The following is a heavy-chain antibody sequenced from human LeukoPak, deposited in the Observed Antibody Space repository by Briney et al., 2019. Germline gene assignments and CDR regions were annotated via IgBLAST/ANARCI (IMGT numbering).Heavy chain of an antibody. V-gene: IGHV4-59*11. CDR2: IYYSGST. CDR3: ARVDYYDSSGYYFNNWFDP. J-gene: IGHJ5*02. D-gene: IGHD3-22*01. Sequence: KPSETLSLTCTVSGGSFSSHYWSWIRQPPGKGLEWIGYIYYSGSTYYNPSLKSRVTISVDTSKNQFSLKLSSVTAADTAVYYCARVDYYDSSGYYFNNWFDPWGQGTLVTVSS. CDR1: GGSFSSHY.